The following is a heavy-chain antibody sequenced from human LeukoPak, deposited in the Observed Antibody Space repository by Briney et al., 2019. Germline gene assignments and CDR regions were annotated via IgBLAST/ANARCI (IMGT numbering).Heavy chain of an antibody. CDR2: IYHSGST. Sequence: PSGTLFLTCAVSGGSISSSNWWSWVRQPPGKGLEWIGEIYHSGSTNYNPSLKSRVTISVDKSKNQFSLKLSSVTAADTAVYYCARQVKRTNLVGATTGLDYWGQGTLVTVSS. V-gene: IGHV4-4*02. CDR1: GGSISSSNW. J-gene: IGHJ4*02. CDR3: ARQVKRTNLVGATTGLDY. D-gene: IGHD1-26*01.